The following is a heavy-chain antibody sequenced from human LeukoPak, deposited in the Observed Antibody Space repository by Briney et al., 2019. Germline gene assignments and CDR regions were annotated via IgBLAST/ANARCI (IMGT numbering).Heavy chain of an antibody. V-gene: IGHV1-2*02. J-gene: IGHJ4*02. D-gene: IGHD3-22*01. Sequence: VKVSCKASGYTFTGYYMHWVRQAPGQGLEWMGWINPNSGGTNYAQKFQGRVTMTRDTSISTAYMELGRLRSDDTAVYYCARDGDSYYYDSSGYPGIDYWGQGTLVTVSS. CDR1: GYTFTGYY. CDR2: INPNSGGT. CDR3: ARDGDSYYYDSSGYPGIDY.